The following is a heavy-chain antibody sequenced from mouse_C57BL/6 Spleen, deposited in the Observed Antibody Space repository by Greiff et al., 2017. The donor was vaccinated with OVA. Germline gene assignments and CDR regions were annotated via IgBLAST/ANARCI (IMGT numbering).Heavy chain of an antibody. Sequence: EVKLEESGGDLVKPGGSLKLSCAASGFTFSSYGMSWVRQTPDKRLEWVATISSGGSYTYYPDSVKGRFTISRDNAKNTLYLQMSSLKSEDTAMYYCARPETAQAPWFAYWGQGTLVTVSA. V-gene: IGHV5-6*02. CDR3: ARPETAQAPWFAY. CDR1: GFTFSSYG. D-gene: IGHD3-2*02. CDR2: ISSGGSYT. J-gene: IGHJ3*01.